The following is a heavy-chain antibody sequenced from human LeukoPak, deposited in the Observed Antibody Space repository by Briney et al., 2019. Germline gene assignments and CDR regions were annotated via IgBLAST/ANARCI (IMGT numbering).Heavy chain of an antibody. CDR3: ARDLRGLIDY. CDR2: IIPIFGTA. J-gene: IGHJ4*02. V-gene: IGHV1-69*05. D-gene: IGHD3/OR15-3a*01. Sequence: ASVKVSCKASVGTFIRYAISWVRQAPGHGLEWMGGIIPIFGTANYAQKFQGRVTMTRETSISTAYMELSRLRSDDTAVYYCARDLRGLIDYWGQGTLVTVFS. CDR1: VGTFIRYA.